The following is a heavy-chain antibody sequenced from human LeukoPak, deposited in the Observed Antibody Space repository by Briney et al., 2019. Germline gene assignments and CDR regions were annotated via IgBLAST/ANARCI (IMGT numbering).Heavy chain of an antibody. CDR3: ARAADGGSQYFDN. V-gene: IGHV3-7*01. J-gene: IGHJ4*02. Sequence: GGSLRLSCAASGFTFSRYWMNWVRQAPGXXXXXVARIREDGSDKDYVDSVKGRFTISRDNAKNSLSLEMNSVRADDTAVYYCARAADGGSQYFDNWGQGTQVTVSS. CDR2: IREDGSDK. CDR1: GFTFSRYW.